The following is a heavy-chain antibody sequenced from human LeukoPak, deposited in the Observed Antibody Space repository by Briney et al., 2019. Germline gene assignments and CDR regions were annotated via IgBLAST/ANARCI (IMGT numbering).Heavy chain of an antibody. J-gene: IGHJ3*02. CDR2: INHSGST. CDR3: ARWCRTTRAFDI. V-gene: IGHV4-34*01. CDR1: GGSFSGYY. D-gene: IGHD1-7*01. Sequence: SETLSLTCAVYGGSFSGYYWSWIRQPPGKGLEWIGEINHSGSTNYSPSLKSRVTISVDTSKNQFSLKLSSVTAADTAVYYCARWCRTTRAFDIWGQGTMVTVSS.